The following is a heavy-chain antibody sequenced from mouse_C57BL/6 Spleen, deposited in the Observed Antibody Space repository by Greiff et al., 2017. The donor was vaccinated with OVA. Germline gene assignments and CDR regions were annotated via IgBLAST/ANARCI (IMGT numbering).Heavy chain of an antibody. CDR2: IYPGDGDT. D-gene: IGHD2-3*01. Sequence: QVQLQQSGPELVKPGASVKISCKASGYAFSSSWMNWVKQRPGKGLEWIGRIYPGDGDTNYNGKFKGKATLTADKSSSTAYMQLSSLTSEDSAVYFGEGSSGGYYVRYARDYWGQGTSVSGAS. V-gene: IGHV1-82*01. CDR1: GYAFSSSW. J-gene: IGHJ4*01. CDR3: EGSSGGYYVRYARDY.